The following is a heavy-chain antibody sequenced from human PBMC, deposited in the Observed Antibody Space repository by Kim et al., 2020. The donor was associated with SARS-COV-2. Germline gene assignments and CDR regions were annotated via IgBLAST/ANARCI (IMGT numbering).Heavy chain of an antibody. Sequence: SETLSLTCTVSGGSISSSSYYWGWIRQPPGKGLEWIWSIYYSGSTYYNPSLKSRVTISVDTSKNQFSLKLSSVTAADTAVYYCARWRLGGYYGMDVWGQGTTVTVSS. CDR1: GGSISSSSYY. CDR2: IYYSGST. V-gene: IGHV4-39*01. D-gene: IGHD3-16*01. CDR3: ARWRLGGYYGMDV. J-gene: IGHJ6*02.